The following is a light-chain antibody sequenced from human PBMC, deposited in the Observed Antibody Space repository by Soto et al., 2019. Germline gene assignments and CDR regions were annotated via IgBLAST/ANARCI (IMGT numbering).Light chain of an antibody. J-gene: IGLJ3*02. Sequence: QSALTQPASVSGSPGQSITISCTGTSSDIGSNNYVSWYQQHPGKAPKLMIYGVSNRPSGVSNHFSGSKSGNTASLTISGLQAEDEAVYYCSSYTTTTRLFGGGTKLTVL. CDR3: SSYTTTTRL. CDR2: GVS. V-gene: IGLV2-14*01. CDR1: SSDIGSNNY.